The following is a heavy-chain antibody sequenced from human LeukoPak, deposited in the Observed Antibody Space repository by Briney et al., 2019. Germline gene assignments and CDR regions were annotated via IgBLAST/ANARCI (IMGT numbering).Heavy chain of an antibody. CDR2: ISAYNGNT. Sequence: PEASVKVSCKASGYTFTSYGISWVRQAPGQGLEWMGWISAYNGNTNYAQKLQGRVTMTTDTSTSTAYMELRSLRSDDTAVYYCASGYSYGYEGYNWFDPWGQGTLVTVSS. V-gene: IGHV1-18*01. D-gene: IGHD5-18*01. J-gene: IGHJ5*02. CDR3: ASGYSYGYEGYNWFDP. CDR1: GYTFTSYG.